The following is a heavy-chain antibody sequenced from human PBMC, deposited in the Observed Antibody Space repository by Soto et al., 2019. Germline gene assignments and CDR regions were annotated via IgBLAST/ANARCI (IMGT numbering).Heavy chain of an antibody. CDR3: ARDPGYSSGLAYFDY. V-gene: IGHV3-30-3*01. CDR1: GFTFSSYA. J-gene: IGHJ4*02. Sequence: HPGGSLRLSCAASGFTFSSYAMHWVRQAPGKGLEWVAVISYDGSNKYYADSVKGRFTISRDNSKNTLYLQMNSLRAEDTAVYYCARDPGYSSGLAYFDYWGQGTLVTVSS. D-gene: IGHD6-19*01. CDR2: ISYDGSNK.